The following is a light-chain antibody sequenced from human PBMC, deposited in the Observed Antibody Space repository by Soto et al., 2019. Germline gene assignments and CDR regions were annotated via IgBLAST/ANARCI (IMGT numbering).Light chain of an antibody. CDR1: GSNIGAGFD. V-gene: IGLV1-40*01. J-gene: IGLJ1*01. CDR2: GDK. Sequence: QSVLTQPPSVSGAPGQRVTISCTGSGSNIGAGFDVHWYQQLPGTAPKLLIYGDKNRPSGVPDRFSGSKSGTSASLAITGLQAEDEADYYCQSHDSSLNEVFGTGTKVTVL. CDR3: QSHDSSLNEV.